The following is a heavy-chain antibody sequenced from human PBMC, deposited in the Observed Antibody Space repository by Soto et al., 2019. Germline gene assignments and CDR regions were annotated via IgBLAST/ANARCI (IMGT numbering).Heavy chain of an antibody. CDR2: ISSSSYI. V-gene: IGHV3-21*01. CDR1: GFTFSSYS. D-gene: IGHD1-26*01. CDR3: ASSGRWELDWNYYGMDV. J-gene: IGHJ6*02. Sequence: GGSLRLSCAASGFTFSSYSMSWVRQAPGKGLEWVSSISSSSYIYYADSVKGRFTISRDNAKNSLYLQMNSLRAEDTAVYYCASSGRWELDWNYYGMDVWGQGTTVTVSS.